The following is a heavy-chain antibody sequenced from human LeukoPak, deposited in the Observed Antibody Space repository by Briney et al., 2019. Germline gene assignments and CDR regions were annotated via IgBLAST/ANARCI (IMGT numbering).Heavy chain of an antibody. CDR2: ISYDGSNK. D-gene: IGHD6-19*01. CDR3: ARDGSAVAEKDYYYYYGMDV. J-gene: IGHJ6*02. V-gene: IGHV3-30*03. Sequence: GGSLRLSCAASGFTFSSYGMHWVRQAPGKGLEWVAVISYDGSNKYYADSVKGRFTISRDNSKNTLYLQMNSLRAEDTAVYYCARDGSAVAEKDYYYYYGMDVWGQGTTVTVSS. CDR1: GFTFSSYG.